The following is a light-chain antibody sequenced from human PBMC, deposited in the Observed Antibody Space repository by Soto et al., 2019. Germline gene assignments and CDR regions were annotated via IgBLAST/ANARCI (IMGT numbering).Light chain of an antibody. CDR1: SSDVGAYNS. Sequence: QSALTQPASVSGSPGQSINISCTGTSSDVGAYNSVSWYQQHSGTAPKLIIYEVSNRPSGVSSRFSGSKSGNTASLTISGLQAEEEADYYCSSYAGSNTVIFGGGTKLTVL. J-gene: IGLJ2*01. CDR2: EVS. V-gene: IGLV2-14*01. CDR3: SSYAGSNTVI.